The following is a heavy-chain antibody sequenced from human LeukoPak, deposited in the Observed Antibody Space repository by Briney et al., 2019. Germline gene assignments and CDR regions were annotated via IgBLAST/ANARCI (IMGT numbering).Heavy chain of an antibody. J-gene: IGHJ4*02. D-gene: IGHD3-10*01. V-gene: IGHV4-39*07. CDR2: IYYSGST. CDR3: ARASEMVRGVHTFDY. Sequence: SETLSLTCTVSGGSISSSSYCWGWIRQPPGKGLEWIGSIYYSGSTYYNRSLKSRVTISVDTSKNQFSLKLSSVTAADTAVYYCARASEMVRGVHTFDYWGQGTLVTVSS. CDR1: GGSISSSSYC.